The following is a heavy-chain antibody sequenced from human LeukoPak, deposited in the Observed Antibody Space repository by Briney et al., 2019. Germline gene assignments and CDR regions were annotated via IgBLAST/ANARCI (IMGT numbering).Heavy chain of an antibody. J-gene: IGHJ4*02. CDR1: GFSFSSPG. D-gene: IGHD1-26*01. CDR3: AKDLRSWFDY. CDR2: IWYDGSNK. Sequence: GGSLRLSCTASGFSFSSPGMNWVRQAPGKGLEWVAVIWYDGSNKYYADSVKGRFTISRDNSKNTLYLQMNSLRAEDTAVYYCAKDLRSWFDYWGQGTLVTVSS. V-gene: IGHV3-33*06.